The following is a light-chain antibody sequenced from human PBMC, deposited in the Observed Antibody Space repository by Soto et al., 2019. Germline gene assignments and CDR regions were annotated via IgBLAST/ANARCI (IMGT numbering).Light chain of an antibody. J-gene: IGLJ2*01. V-gene: IGLV2-14*03. Sequence: QSALIQPASVSGSPGQSITISCTGTHSDFGGFDYVSWFQQYPGRAPKLLIFDLRDRPSWVSNRFSGSKSGATASLTISGLPADDEEDYYCVSYTSRTNLVVFGTGTKLTVL. CDR2: DLR. CDR3: VSYTSRTNLVV. CDR1: HSDFGGFDY.